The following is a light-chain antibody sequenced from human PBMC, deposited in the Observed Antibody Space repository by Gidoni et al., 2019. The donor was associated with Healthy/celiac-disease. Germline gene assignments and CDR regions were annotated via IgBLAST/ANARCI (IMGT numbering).Light chain of an antibody. J-gene: IGKJ4*01. V-gene: IGKV3-20*01. CDR3: QQYGSSPLT. CDR1: QSVSSSY. Sequence: EIVLTQSPGTLSLSPGERATLSCRASQSVSSSYLAWYKQKPGQAPRLLIYGASSRATRIPDRFSGRGSGTDFTPTISRLEPEDFAVYYCQQYGSSPLTFGGGTQVEIK. CDR2: GAS.